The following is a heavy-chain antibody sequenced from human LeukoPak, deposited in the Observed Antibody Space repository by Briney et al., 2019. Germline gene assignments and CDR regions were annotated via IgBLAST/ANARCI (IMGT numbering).Heavy chain of an antibody. Sequence: PSETLSLTCTVAGGSMSSYYWSWIRQPAGKGLEWIGRIYSSGSTNYNPSLKSRVTMSVDTSKNQFSPKLSSVTAADTAVYYCAASIRRITVAGPSLDYWGQGTLVTVSS. D-gene: IGHD6-19*01. CDR2: IYSSGST. J-gene: IGHJ4*02. CDR1: GGSMSSYY. CDR3: AASIRRITVAGPSLDY. V-gene: IGHV4-4*07.